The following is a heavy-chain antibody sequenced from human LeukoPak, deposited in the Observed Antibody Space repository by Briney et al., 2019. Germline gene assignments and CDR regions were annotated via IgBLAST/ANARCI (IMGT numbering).Heavy chain of an antibody. CDR2: ISDSGAGT. J-gene: IGHJ4*02. V-gene: IGHV3-23*01. CDR1: GITFSSYA. D-gene: IGHD2-15*01. Sequence: GGSLRLSCAASGITFSSYAMNWVRQAPGRGLEWVSSISDSGAGTYYADSVKGRFTISRDNSKNTLYLQMNSLRAEDTALYYCARRYCSSGFCYSFDLWGQGTLVTVSS. CDR3: ARRYCSSGFCYSFDL.